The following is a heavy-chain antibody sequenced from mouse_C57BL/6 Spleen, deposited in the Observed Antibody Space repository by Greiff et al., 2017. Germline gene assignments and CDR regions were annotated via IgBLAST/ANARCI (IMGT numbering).Heavy chain of an antibody. Sequence: QVQLQQPGAELVKPGASVKLSCKASGYTFTSYWMPWVKQRPGQGLEWIGEIDPSDSYTNYNQKFKGKATLTVDTSSSTAYMQLSSLTSEDSAVYYCARRGTHWADYWGQGTTLTVSS. CDR2: IDPSDSYT. D-gene: IGHD4-1*01. V-gene: IGHV1-50*01. CDR1: GYTFTSYW. CDR3: ARRGTHWADY. J-gene: IGHJ2*01.